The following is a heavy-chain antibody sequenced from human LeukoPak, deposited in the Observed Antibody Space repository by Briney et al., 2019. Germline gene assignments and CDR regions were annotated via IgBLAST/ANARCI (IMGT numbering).Heavy chain of an antibody. J-gene: IGHJ4*02. CDR1: GGSISSGSYY. V-gene: IGHV4-61*09. CDR2: IYTSGST. D-gene: IGHD5-18*01. Sequence: PSQTLSLTCTVSGGSISSGSYYWSWIRQPAGKGLEWIGHIYTSGSTNYNPSLKSRVTISVDTSKNQFSLKLSSVTAADTAVYYCAGARISAMVPNFDYWGQGTLVTVSS. CDR3: AGARISAMVPNFDY.